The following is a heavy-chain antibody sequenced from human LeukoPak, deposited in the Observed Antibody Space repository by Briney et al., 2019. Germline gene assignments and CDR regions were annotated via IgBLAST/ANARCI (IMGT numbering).Heavy chain of an antibody. CDR3: ATGTLTTVTTRASFDY. J-gene: IGHJ4*02. Sequence: QPGGSLRLSCAASGFTFSSYGMHWVRQAPGKGLEWVAFIRYDGSNKYYADSVKGRFTISRDNCQNTLYLQMNSLRAEDTAVYYCATGTLTTVTTRASFDYWGQGTLVTVSS. D-gene: IGHD4-11*01. CDR1: GFTFSSYG. V-gene: IGHV3-30*02. CDR2: IRYDGSNK.